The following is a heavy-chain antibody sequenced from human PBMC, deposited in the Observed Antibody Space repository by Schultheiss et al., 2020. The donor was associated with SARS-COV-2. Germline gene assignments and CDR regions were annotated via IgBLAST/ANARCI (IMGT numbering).Heavy chain of an antibody. V-gene: IGHV4-34*01. CDR3: ARGMLSCKRSVVVIAIRRGWFDP. D-gene: IGHD2-21*01. CDR2: INHSGST. Sequence: SETLSLTCAVYGGSFSGYYWSWIRQPPGKGLEWIGEINHSGSTNYNPSLKSRVTISVDTSKNQFSLKLSSVTAADTAVYYCARGMLSCKRSVVVIAIRRGWFDPWGQGTLFTVSS. CDR1: GGSFSGYY. J-gene: IGHJ5*02.